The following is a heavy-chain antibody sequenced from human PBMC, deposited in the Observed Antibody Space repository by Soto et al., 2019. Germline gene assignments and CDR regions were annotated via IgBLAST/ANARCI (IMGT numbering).Heavy chain of an antibody. CDR1: GFSRITSGVG. V-gene: IGHV2-5*02. D-gene: IGHD3-16*01. Sequence: QITLKESGPTLVKPTQTLTLTCTFSGFSRITSGVGVGWIRQPPGKALEWLALIYLDDDKRYSPYLKSRLTITKDTSKSHVVPTMTNMDPVDTATYYCAHRRVSTFGEDAFDIWCQGTMVTVAS. CDR2: IYLDDDK. J-gene: IGHJ3*02. CDR3: AHRRVSTFGEDAFDI.